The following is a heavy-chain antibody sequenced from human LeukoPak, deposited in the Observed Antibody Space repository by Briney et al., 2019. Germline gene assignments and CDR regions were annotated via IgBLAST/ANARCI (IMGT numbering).Heavy chain of an antibody. D-gene: IGHD2-2*01. CDR1: GGSFSGYY. CDR2: INHGGST. Sequence: SETLSLTCAVYGGSFSGYYWSWIRQPPGKGLEWIGEINHGGSTNYNPSLKSRVTISADTSKNQFSLKLSSVTAADTAVYYCARGPYCSSASCYGQYYYYYGMDFWGQGTTVTVSS. J-gene: IGHJ6*02. V-gene: IGHV4-34*01. CDR3: ARGPYCSSASCYGQYYYYYGMDF.